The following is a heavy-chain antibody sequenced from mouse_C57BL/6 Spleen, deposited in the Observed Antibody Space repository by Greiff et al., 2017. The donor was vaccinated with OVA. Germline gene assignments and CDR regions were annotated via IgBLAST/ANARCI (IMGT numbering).Heavy chain of an antibody. V-gene: IGHV1-55*01. CDR3: ARGYGNYLAWFAY. CDR2: IYPGSGST. CDR1: GYTFTSYW. J-gene: IGHJ3*01. D-gene: IGHD2-10*02. Sequence: QVQLQQPGAELVKPGASVKMSCKASGYTFTSYWITWVKQRPGQGLEWIGDIYPGSGSTNYNEKFKSKATLTVDTSSSTAYMQLSSLTSEDSAVYYCARGYGNYLAWFAYRGQGNLVTVSA.